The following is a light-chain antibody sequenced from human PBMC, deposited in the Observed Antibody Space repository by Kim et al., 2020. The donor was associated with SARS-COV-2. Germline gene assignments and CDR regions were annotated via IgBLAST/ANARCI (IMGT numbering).Light chain of an antibody. Sequence: VSPGERATLACMASQSIGTHLAWDQQKPGQAPKLLIYETSTRTSGVPARFGGSGSATEFTLTISSLQSEDFAVYYCQQYHTWPLTFGGGTKVDIK. J-gene: IGKJ4*01. CDR3: QQYHTWPLT. CDR1: QSIGTH. V-gene: IGKV3-15*01. CDR2: ETS.